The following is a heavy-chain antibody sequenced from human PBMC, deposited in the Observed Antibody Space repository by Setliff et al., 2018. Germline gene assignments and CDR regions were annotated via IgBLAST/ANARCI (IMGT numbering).Heavy chain of an antibody. V-gene: IGHV4-39*06. D-gene: IGHD3-10*01. CDR3: ARVDFTMIQGVIGH. Sequence: SETLSLTCTVSGGSVSSASHYWGWIRQAPGKGMEWIGSVYYSGYTYYKPSLQSRVTMSXXTSXXXXXXXXTSVTAADTAVYYCARVDFTMIQGVIGHWGQGTLVTVSS. CDR2: VYYSGYT. CDR1: GGSVSSASHY. J-gene: IGHJ1*01.